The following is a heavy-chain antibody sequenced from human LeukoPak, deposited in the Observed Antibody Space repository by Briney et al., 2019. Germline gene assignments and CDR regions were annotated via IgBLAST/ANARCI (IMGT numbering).Heavy chain of an antibody. CDR3: ARGGRLTGVASDY. CDR1: GFTFSRYG. CDR2: VSPDGTNT. D-gene: IGHD3-3*01. J-gene: IGHJ4*02. Sequence: PGRSLRVSCAASGFTFSRYGMHWVRPAPGKGPVWVSRVSPDGTNTNYADSVRGRFSIARDNAKNTLYLQMNSLRAEDAAVYYCARGGRLTGVASDYWGQGMLVTVSS. V-gene: IGHV3-74*01.